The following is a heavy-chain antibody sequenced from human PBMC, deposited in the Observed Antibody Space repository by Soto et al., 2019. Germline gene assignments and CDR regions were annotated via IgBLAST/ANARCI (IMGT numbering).Heavy chain of an antibody. CDR1: GGSISSSSYY. Sequence: PSETLSLTCTVSGGSISSSSYYWGWIRQPPGKGLEWIGSIYYSGSTYYNPSLKSRVTISVDTSKNQFSLKLSSVTAADTAVYYCARLESAGEDYYYGMDVWGQGTTVTVSS. CDR2: IYYSGST. J-gene: IGHJ6*02. CDR3: ARLESAGEDYYYGMDV. V-gene: IGHV4-39*01. D-gene: IGHD3-10*01.